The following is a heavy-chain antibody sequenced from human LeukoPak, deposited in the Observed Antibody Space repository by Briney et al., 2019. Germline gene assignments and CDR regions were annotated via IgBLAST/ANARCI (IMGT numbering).Heavy chain of an antibody. D-gene: IGHD4-11*01. CDR2: ISVYNGNT. CDR1: GYTFSSYG. J-gene: IGHJ6*02. V-gene: IGHV1-18*01. CDR3: ARVYSNYYYYGMDV. Sequence: ASVKVSCKASGYTFSSYGISWVRQAPGQGLEWVGWISVYNGNTNYVQKLQGRVTMTTDTSTSTAYMELRSLRSDDTAVYYCARVYSNYYYYGMDVWGQGTTVAVSS.